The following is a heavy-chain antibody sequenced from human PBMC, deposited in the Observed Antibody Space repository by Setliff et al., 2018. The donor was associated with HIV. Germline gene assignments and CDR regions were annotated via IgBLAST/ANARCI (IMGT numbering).Heavy chain of an antibody. Sequence: GSLRLSCAASGFAFGSFAMCWIRQAPGKALEWVSSITDDGLSTFYAGSVRGRFTVSRDNSRNTLFLQMNSLRGEDTALYYCALGGLSSGWGVSWGQGTLVTVSS. CDR1: GFAFGSFA. CDR3: ALGGLSSGWGVS. D-gene: IGHD6-19*01. V-gene: IGHV3-23*01. J-gene: IGHJ5*02. CDR2: ITDDGLST.